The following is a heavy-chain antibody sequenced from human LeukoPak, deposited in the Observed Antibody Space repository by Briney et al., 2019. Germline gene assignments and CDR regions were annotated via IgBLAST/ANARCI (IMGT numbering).Heavy chain of an antibody. CDR3: AREGGRYFDY. CDR2: ISYDGSNK. J-gene: IGHJ4*02. Sequence: PGGSLRLSCAASGFTFSSYAMHWVRQAPGKGLEWVAVISYDGSNKYYADSVKGRFTISGDNSKNTLYLQRNSLRAEDTAVYYCAREGGRYFDYWGQGTLVTVSS. CDR1: GFTFSSYA. D-gene: IGHD3-16*01. V-gene: IGHV3-30*04.